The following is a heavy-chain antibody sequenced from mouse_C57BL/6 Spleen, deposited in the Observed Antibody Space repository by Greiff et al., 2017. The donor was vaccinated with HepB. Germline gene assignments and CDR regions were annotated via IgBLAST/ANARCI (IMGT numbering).Heavy chain of an antibody. J-gene: IGHJ4*01. CDR1: GYAFSSYW. V-gene: IGHV1-80*01. CDR2: IYPGDGDT. CDR3: ARPSYDLYAMDY. D-gene: IGHD2-3*01. Sequence: QVQLQQSGAELVKPGASVKISCKASGYAFSSYWMNWVKQRPGKGLEWIGQIYPGDGDTNYNGKFKGKATLTADKSSSTAYMQLSSLTSEDSAVYCCARPSYDLYAMDYWGQGTSVTVSS.